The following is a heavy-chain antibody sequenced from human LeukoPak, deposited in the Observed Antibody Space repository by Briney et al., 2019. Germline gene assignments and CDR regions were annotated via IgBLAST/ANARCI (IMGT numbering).Heavy chain of an antibody. D-gene: IGHD2-21*02. Sequence: PGGSLRLSCAASGFTFSSYAMSRVRQAPGKGLEWVSAISGSGGSTYYADSVKGRFTISRDNSKNTLYLQMNSLRAEDTAVYYCAKDHDCRREYYFDYWGQGTLVTVSS. CDR1: GFTFSSYA. CDR3: AKDHDCRREYYFDY. CDR2: ISGSGGST. J-gene: IGHJ4*02. V-gene: IGHV3-23*01.